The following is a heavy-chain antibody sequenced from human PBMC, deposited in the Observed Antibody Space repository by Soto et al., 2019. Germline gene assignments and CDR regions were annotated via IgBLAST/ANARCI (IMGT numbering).Heavy chain of an antibody. D-gene: IGHD3-16*01. CDR3: AKDRGAGGNSAFYFDF. J-gene: IGHJ4*02. CDR1: GFKFSNYA. CDR2: ISATGGGT. V-gene: IGHV3-23*01. Sequence: GGSLRLSCAASGFKFSNYAMSWVRQAPGKGLEWVSLISATGGGTYYADSVKGRFTISRDNSHNTLYLQVHSLTAADPAVYSCAKDRGAGGNSAFYFDFWGQGAQVTVSS.